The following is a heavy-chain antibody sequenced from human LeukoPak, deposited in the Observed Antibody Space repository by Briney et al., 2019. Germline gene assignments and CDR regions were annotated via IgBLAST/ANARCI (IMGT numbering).Heavy chain of an antibody. CDR1: GGSISSSSYY. D-gene: IGHD1-26*01. V-gene: IGHV4-39*07. J-gene: IGHJ5*02. Sequence: PSETLSLTCTVSGGSISSSSYYWGWIRQPPGKGLEWIGSIYYSGSTYYNPSLKSRVTISVDTSKNQFSLKLSSVTAADTAVYYCARDGVGVTFNWFDPWGQGTLVTVSS. CDR2: IYYSGST. CDR3: ARDGVGVTFNWFDP.